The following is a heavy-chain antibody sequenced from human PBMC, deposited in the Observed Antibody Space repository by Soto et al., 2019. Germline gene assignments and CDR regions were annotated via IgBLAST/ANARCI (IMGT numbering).Heavy chain of an antibody. V-gene: IGHV4-4*02. Sequence: SETLSLTCAVSSGSIGNVYWWSWVRQSHGKGLEWIGENSHDGATNYSPTLKCRPTISIDKSKNQFSLNLTSVTAADTAVYYFARKETRWCGNLYTDWFDPWGQGTLVTVSS. CDR1: SGSIGNVYW. CDR2: NSHDGAT. D-gene: IGHD3-10*01. J-gene: IGHJ5*02. CDR3: ARKETRWCGNLYTDWFDP.